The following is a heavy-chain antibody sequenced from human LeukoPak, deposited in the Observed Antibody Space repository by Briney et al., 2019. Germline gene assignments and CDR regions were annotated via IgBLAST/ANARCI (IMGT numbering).Heavy chain of an antibody. J-gene: IGHJ4*02. CDR2: ISSSGSTI. Sequence: GGSLRLSCAASGFTFSDYYMSWIRQAPGKGLEWVSYISSSGSTIYYADSVKGRFTISRDNAKNSLYLQMNSLRAEDTAVYYCARDQGVTMECPSIDYWGQGTLVTVSS. CDR3: ARDQGVTMECPSIDY. CDR1: GFTFSDYY. D-gene: IGHD3-10*01. V-gene: IGHV3-11*01.